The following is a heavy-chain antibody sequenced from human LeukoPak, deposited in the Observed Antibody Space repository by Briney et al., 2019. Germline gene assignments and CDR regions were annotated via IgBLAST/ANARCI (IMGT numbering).Heavy chain of an antibody. CDR3: ARRAGAYSHPYDY. Sequence: GGSLRLSCTVSGFTVSSNSMSWVRQAPGKGLEWVSFIYSDNTHYSYSVKGRFTISRDNSKNTLYLQMHSLRAEDTAVYYCARRAGAYSHPYDYWGQGTLVTVSS. V-gene: IGHV3-53*01. CDR1: GFTVSSNS. D-gene: IGHD4/OR15-4a*01. J-gene: IGHJ4*02. CDR2: IYSDNT.